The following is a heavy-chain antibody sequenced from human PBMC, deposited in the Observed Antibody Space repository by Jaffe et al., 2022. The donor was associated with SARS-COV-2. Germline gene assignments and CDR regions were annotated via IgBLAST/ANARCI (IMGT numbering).Heavy chain of an antibody. Sequence: QVQLQESGPGLVKPSQTLSLTCTVSGGSISSGSYYWSWIRQPAGKGLEWIGRIYTSGSTNYNPSLKSRVTISVDTSKNQFSLKLSSVTAADTAVYYCARVDWFGVYGMDVWGQGTTVTVSS. D-gene: IGHD3-10*01. CDR3: ARVDWFGVYGMDV. CDR1: GGSISSGSYY. CDR2: IYTSGST. V-gene: IGHV4-61*02. J-gene: IGHJ6*02.